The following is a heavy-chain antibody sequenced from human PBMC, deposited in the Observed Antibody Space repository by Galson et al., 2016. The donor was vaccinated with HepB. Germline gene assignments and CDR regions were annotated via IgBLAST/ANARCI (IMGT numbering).Heavy chain of an antibody. CDR1: GFTFSSYE. D-gene: IGHD5-18*01. CDR2: ISSSGGMI. CDR3: VRDSGGYRDGPQYYLDY. V-gene: IGHV3-48*03. J-gene: IGHJ4*02. Sequence: SLRLSCAASGFTFSSYEMHWVRQAPGKGLEWVSYISSSGGMIFYADSVRGRFTISRDHAENSLSLQVDSLRPEDTGVYFCVRDSGGYRDGPQYYLDYWGQGTLVTVSS.